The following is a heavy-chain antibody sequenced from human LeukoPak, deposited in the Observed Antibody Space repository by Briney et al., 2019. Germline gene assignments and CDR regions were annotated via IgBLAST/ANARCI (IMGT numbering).Heavy chain of an antibody. J-gene: IGHJ4*02. Sequence: GGSLRLSCAASGFTVRSNYMSWVRQAPGKGLEWVSVIYSGGSTYYADSVKGRFTISRDNSKNTLHLQMNCLRAEDTAVYYCAREYGDYGGGGDYWGQGTLVTVSS. D-gene: IGHD4-17*01. CDR1: GFTVRSNY. CDR2: IYSGGST. CDR3: AREYGDYGGGGDY. V-gene: IGHV3-53*01.